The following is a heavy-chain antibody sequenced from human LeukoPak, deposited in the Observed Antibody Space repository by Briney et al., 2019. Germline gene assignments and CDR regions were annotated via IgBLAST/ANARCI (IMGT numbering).Heavy chain of an antibody. Sequence: WGSLRLSCAASGFTVSSNYMSWVRQAPGKGLEWVSVIYSGGSTFYADSVKGRFTISRDNSKNTVYLQMNSLRAEDTAVYYCARRYYYDSSGYYYDYWGQGTLVTVSS. J-gene: IGHJ4*02. CDR3: ARRYYYDSSGYYYDY. V-gene: IGHV3-66*01. D-gene: IGHD3-22*01. CDR1: GFTVSSNY. CDR2: IYSGGST.